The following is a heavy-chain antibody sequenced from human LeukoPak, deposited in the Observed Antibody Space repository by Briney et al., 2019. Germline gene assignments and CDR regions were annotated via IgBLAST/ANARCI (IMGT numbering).Heavy chain of an antibody. CDR1: GGSISSYY. Sequence: SETLSLTCTVSGGSISSYYWSWIRQPAGKGLEWIGRIYTSGSTNYNPSLKSRVTMSVDTSKNQFSLKLSSVTAADTAVYYCARDYSVRGVIISDWFDPWGQGTLVTVSS. J-gene: IGHJ5*02. CDR3: ARDYSVRGVIISDWFDP. V-gene: IGHV4-4*07. CDR2: IYTSGST. D-gene: IGHD3-10*01.